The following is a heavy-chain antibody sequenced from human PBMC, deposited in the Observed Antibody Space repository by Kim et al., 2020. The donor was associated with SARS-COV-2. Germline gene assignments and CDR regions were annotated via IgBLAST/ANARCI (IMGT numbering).Heavy chain of an antibody. CDR2: A. J-gene: IGHJ4*02. V-gene: IGHV1-69*01. D-gene: IGHD6-19*01. Sequence: ANYAPKFQGRVTITADESTSTAYMERSSLRSEDTAVYYCARDGVAGTFDYWGQGTLVTVSS. CDR3: ARDGVAGTFDY.